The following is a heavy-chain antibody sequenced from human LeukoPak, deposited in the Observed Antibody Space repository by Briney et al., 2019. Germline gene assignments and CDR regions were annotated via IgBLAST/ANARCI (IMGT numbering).Heavy chain of an antibody. Sequence: GGTLRLSCAASGFSFSSYGMSWVRQAPGKGLEWVSGISDSGDSTYYADSVRGRFTISRDISKNTLFLQMNSLRAEDTAVYYCAKIQGWFNAAFHIGGQGTMVTVSS. V-gene: IGHV3-23*01. CDR2: ISDSGDST. CDR1: GFSFSSYG. J-gene: IGHJ3*02. CDR3: AKIQGWFNAAFHI. D-gene: IGHD6-19*01.